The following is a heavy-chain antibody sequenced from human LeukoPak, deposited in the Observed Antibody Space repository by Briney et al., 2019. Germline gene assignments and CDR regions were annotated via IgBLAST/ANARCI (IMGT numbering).Heavy chain of an antibody. V-gene: IGHV1-69*04. CDR3: ARDPPETGHSSGWYRHYYYGMDV. D-gene: IGHD6-19*01. CDR2: IIPILGIA. CDR1: GGTFSSYA. J-gene: IGHJ6*02. Sequence: ASVKVSCKASGGTFSSYAISWVRQAPGQGLEWMGRIIPILGIANYAQKFQGRVTITADKSTSTAYMELSSLRSEDTAVYYCARDPPETGHSSGWYRHYYYGMDVWGQGTTVTASS.